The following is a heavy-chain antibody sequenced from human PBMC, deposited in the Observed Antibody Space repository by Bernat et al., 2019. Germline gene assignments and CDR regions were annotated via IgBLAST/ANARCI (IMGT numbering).Heavy chain of an antibody. CDR2: IWSDGSNK. J-gene: IGHJ4*02. D-gene: IGHD1-1*01. CDR1: GFTFSSYG. V-gene: IGHV3-33*08. CDR3: AGGGPTTTDY. Sequence: QVQLVESGGSVVQPGRSLRLSCAASGFTFSSYGMHWVRQAPGKGLEWVAVIWSDGSNKYYADSVKGRFTISRDNSKNTLYLQMNSLRAEDTAVYYCAGGGPTTTDYWGQGTLVTVSS.